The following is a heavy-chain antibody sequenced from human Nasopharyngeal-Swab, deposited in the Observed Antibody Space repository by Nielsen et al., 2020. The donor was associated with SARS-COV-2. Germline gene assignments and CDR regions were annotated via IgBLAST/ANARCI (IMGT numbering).Heavy chain of an antibody. CDR3: ARDFQFGVEMAKGGY. D-gene: IGHD5-24*01. Sequence: GESLKISCAASGFTFSSYGMHWVRQAPGKGLEWVAVIWYDGSNKYYADSVKGRFTISSDNSKNTLSLQMNSLRAEDTAVYYFARDFQFGVEMAKGGYWGQGTLVTVSS. V-gene: IGHV3-33*01. J-gene: IGHJ4*02. CDR2: IWYDGSNK. CDR1: GFTFSSYG.